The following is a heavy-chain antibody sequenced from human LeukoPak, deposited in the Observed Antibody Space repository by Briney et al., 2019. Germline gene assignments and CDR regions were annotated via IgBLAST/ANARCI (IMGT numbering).Heavy chain of an antibody. J-gene: IGHJ4*02. CDR2: ISAYNGNT. CDR1: GYTFTNYG. V-gene: IGHV1-18*01. D-gene: IGHD5-24*01. CDR3: ARDPGRDGYNQDY. Sequence: ASVKVSCKASGYTFTNYGISWVRQAPGQGLEWMGWISAYNGNTNYAQKVRGRVTMTTDTSTSTAYMELRSLRSDDTSVYYCARDPGRDGYNQDYWGQGTLVTVSS.